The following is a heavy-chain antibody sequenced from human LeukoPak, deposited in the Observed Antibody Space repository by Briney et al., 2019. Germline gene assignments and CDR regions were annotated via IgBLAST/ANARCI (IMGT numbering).Heavy chain of an antibody. CDR3: ATPGPDWGDAFDI. Sequence: ASVKVSCTVSGYSVMELSMHWVRQAPGKGLEWMGGFDPEDGETIYAQKFQGRVTMTEDTSTDTAYMELSSLRSEDTAVYYCATPGPDWGDAFDIWGQGTMVTVSS. CDR1: GYSVMELS. V-gene: IGHV1-24*01. CDR2: FDPEDGET. J-gene: IGHJ3*02. D-gene: IGHD3/OR15-3a*01.